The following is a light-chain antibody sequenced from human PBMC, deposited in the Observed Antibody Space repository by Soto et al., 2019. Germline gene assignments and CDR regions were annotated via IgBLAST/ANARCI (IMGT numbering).Light chain of an antibody. CDR1: QSISSW. Sequence: DIQMTQSPSTLSASVGDRVTITCRASQSISSWLAWDQQKPGKAPKLLIYKASSLESGVPSRFSGSGSGTEFTLTISSLQPDDFATYYCQQYNSYWTFGQGTKVEI. V-gene: IGKV1-5*03. CDR3: QQYNSYWT. CDR2: KAS. J-gene: IGKJ1*01.